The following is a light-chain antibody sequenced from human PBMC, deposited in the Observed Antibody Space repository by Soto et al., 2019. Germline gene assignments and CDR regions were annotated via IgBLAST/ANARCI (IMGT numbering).Light chain of an antibody. CDR3: SSYTNGNTAVV. V-gene: IGLV2-14*01. Sequence: QSALAQPASVSGSPGQSITISRTGSSSDVGTYNYVSWYQQHPGKAPKLMLFEVINRPSGISNRFSGSKSGNTASLTISGLQSEDEAVYYCSSYTNGNTAVVFGGGTKLTVL. CDR1: SSDVGTYNY. CDR2: EVI. J-gene: IGLJ2*01.